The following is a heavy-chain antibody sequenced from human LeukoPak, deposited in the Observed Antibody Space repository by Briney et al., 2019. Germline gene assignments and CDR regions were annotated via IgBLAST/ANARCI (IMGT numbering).Heavy chain of an antibody. Sequence: PGGSLRLSCAASGFTFSNYAMRWVRQAPGEGLEWVTLISYDGNNRYYADSVKGRFTISRDNSKSSLYLQMNSLRPEDTAVYYCARGYCSGGSCYNWGAFDIWGQGTMVTVSS. D-gene: IGHD2-15*01. J-gene: IGHJ3*02. CDR3: ARGYCSGGSCYNWGAFDI. CDR1: GFTFSNYA. CDR2: ISYDGNNR. V-gene: IGHV3-30-3*01.